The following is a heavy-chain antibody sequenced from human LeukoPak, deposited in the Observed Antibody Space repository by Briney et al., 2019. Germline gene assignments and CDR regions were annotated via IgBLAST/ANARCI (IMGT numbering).Heavy chain of an antibody. CDR3: ARRVGATRKFDY. CDR1: GYTFTGYY. V-gene: IGHV1-2*02. CDR2: INPNSGGT. D-gene: IGHD1-26*01. J-gene: IGHJ4*02. Sequence: ASVKVSCKASGYTFTGYYMHWVRQAPGQGLEWMGWINPNSGGTNYAQKFQGRVTMTRNTSISTAYMELSSLRSEDTAVYYCARRVGATRKFDYWGQGTLVTVSS.